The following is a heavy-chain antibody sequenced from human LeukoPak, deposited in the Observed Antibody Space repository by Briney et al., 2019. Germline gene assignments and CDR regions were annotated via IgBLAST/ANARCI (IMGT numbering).Heavy chain of an antibody. CDR2: INPSGGST. J-gene: IGHJ3*02. V-gene: IGHV1-46*01. Sequence: ASVKVSCKASGYTFTSYYMHWVRQAPGQGLEWMGIINPSGGSTSYAQKFQGRVTMTRDTSTSTAYMELRSLRSDDTAVYYCARDMVRTWGAFDIWGQGTMVTVSS. D-gene: IGHD3-10*01. CDR1: GYTFTSYY. CDR3: ARDMVRTWGAFDI.